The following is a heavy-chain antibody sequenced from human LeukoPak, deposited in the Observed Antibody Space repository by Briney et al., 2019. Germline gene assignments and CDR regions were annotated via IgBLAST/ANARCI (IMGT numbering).Heavy chain of an antibody. D-gene: IGHD6-19*01. CDR2: IWYDGSNK. CDR3: ARESDLSIAVAGIYRNTNWFDP. V-gene: IGHV3-33*01. Sequence: PGGSLSLSCAASGFTFSSYGTRWVRQAPGKGLEWVAVIWYDGSNKYSAVSVKGRFTISRDNCKNTLYLQMNSLRAEDTAVYYCARESDLSIAVAGIYRNTNWFDPWGPGTLVTVSS. J-gene: IGHJ5*02. CDR1: GFTFSSYG.